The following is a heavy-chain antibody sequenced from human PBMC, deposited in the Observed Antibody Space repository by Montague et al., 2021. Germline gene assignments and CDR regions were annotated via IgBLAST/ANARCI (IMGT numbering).Heavy chain of an antibody. D-gene: IGHD6-13*01. V-gene: IGHV4-39*07. Sequence: SETLSLTCTVSGASITSNIYDWGWIRQSPGKGLEWIGSIYYSGNSFYQPSLKSRITMAVDTSKNQFSLKLSSVTAADTAIYYCARVFSSWYVGWFDPWGQGTLVTVSS. J-gene: IGHJ5*02. CDR3: ARVFSSWYVGWFDP. CDR2: IYYSGNS. CDR1: GASITSNIYD.